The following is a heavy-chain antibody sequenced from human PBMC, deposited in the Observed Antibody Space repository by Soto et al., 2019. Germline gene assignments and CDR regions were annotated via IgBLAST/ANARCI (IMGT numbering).Heavy chain of an antibody. J-gene: IGHJ4*02. CDR2: IYYRGNA. V-gene: IGHV4-39*01. Sequence: QLQLQESGPGLVQPSETLSLTCSVSDDSINSDKYYWGWFRQPPGKGLEWIVIIYYRGNAYYNPSLQTRGSISLDMPRRQFSLKLNSVTAAAPAVYFCARLEGLATISYYFDFWGPGALVTVSS. CDR3: ARLEGLATISYYFDF. CDR1: DDSINSDKYY. D-gene: IGHD3-9*01.